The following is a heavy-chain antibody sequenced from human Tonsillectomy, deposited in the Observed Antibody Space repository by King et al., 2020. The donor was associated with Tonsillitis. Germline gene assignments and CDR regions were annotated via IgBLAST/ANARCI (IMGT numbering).Heavy chain of an antibody. CDR1: GFTFSSYG. J-gene: IGHJ4*02. Sequence: VQLVESGGGVVQPRRSLRLSCAASGFTFSSYGMHWVRQAPGKGLEWVAVISYDGSNKYYADSVKGRFTISRDNSKNTLYLQMNSLRAEDTAVYYCARGPSGVMVRGVISFFDYWGQGTPVTVSS. V-gene: IGHV3-33*05. CDR2: ISYDGSNK. D-gene: IGHD3-10*01. CDR3: ARGPSGVMVRGVISFFDY.